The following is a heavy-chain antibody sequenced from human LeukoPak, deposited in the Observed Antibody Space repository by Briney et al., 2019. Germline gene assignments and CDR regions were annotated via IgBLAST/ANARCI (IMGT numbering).Heavy chain of an antibody. Sequence: SQTLSLTCTVSGGSISSGSYYWSWIRQPAGKGLEWIGRIYTSGSTNYNPSLKSRVTISVDTSKNQFSLKLIAMTAADTAIYYCVKTRTGGGAFDIWGQGTKVTVSS. CDR1: GGSISSGSYY. D-gene: IGHD7-27*01. CDR3: VKTRTGGGAFDI. J-gene: IGHJ3*02. V-gene: IGHV4-61*02. CDR2: IYTSGST.